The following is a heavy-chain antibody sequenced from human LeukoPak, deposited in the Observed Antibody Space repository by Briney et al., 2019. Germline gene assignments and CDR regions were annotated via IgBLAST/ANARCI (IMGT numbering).Heavy chain of an antibody. Sequence: SETLTLTCTVSCGSISSYYWSWIWQPPGKGLEWIGYIYYSGSTYYNPSLKSRVTISVDTSKNQFSLKLSSVTAADTAVYFCARHSDYYHTWGRGTLVTVSS. CDR3: ARHSDYYHT. CDR2: IYYSGST. J-gene: IGHJ4*01. V-gene: IGHV4-59*01. D-gene: IGHD3-10*01. CDR1: CGSISSYY.